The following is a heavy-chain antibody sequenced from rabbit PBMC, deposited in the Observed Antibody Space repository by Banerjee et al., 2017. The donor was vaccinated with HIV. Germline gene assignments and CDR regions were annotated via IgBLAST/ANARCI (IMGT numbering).Heavy chain of an antibody. CDR1: GFSFSDKYV. CDR3: ARMYDSDSGDLNL. V-gene: IGHV1S45*01. Sequence: QEQLEESGGDLVKPEGSLTLTCTASGFSFSDKYVMCWVRQAPGKGLEWIACINTSSGNTVYATWAKGRFTISKTSSTTVTLQATSLTVADTATYFCARMYDSDSGDLNLWGQGTLVTVS. J-gene: IGHJ4*01. D-gene: IGHD1-1*01. CDR2: INTSSGNT.